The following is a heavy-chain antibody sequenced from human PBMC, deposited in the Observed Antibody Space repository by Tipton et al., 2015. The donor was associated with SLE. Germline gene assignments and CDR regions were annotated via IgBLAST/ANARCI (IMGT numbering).Heavy chain of an antibody. D-gene: IGHD3-22*01. J-gene: IGHJ4*02. CDR1: GGSISRYY. V-gene: IGHV4-59*12. Sequence: TLSLTCNVSGGSISRYYWSWIRQPPGKGLEWIGCIYYSGSTYYNPSLRSRVTISVDTSKNQFSLKLTSVTAADTAVHYCARGGTYHDSSGNIDYWGQGTLVTASS. CDR2: IYYSGST. CDR3: ARGGTYHDSSGNIDY.